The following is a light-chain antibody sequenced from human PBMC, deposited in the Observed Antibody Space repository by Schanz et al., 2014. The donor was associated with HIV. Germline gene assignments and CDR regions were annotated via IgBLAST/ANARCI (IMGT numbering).Light chain of an antibody. CDR2: GNN. J-gene: IGLJ3*02. CDR3: ATWDDSLKGWV. CDR1: SSNIGAGYD. Sequence: QSVLTQPPSVSGAPGQRVTISCTGSSSNIGAGYDVHWYQQLPGTAPKLLIYGNNNRPSGVPDRFSGSQSGASASLAISGLQSEDEADYYCATWDDSLKGWVFGGGTKLTVL. V-gene: IGLV1-40*01.